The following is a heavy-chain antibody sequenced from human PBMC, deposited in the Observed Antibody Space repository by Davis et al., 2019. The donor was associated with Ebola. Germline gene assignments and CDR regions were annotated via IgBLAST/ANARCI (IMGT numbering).Heavy chain of an antibody. CDR1: GGPISSYY. D-gene: IGHD3-16*01. V-gene: IGHV4-59*01. CDR3: ARGVIGNWVDP. CDR2: IYYSGST. Sequence: MPSETLSLTCTVSGGPISSYYWSWIRQPPGKGLEWIGYIYYSGSTNYNPSLKSRVTISVDTSKNQFSLKLSSVTAADTAVYYCARGVIGNWVDPWGQGTLVTVSS. J-gene: IGHJ5*02.